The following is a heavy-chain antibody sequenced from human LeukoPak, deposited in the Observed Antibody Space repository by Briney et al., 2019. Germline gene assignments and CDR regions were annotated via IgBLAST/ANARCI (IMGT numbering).Heavy chain of an antibody. J-gene: IGHJ4*02. CDR2: IYHSGST. V-gene: IGHV4-38-2*02. CDR3: ARELSRGYSSSWPDY. CDR1: GYSISSGYY. Sequence: SETLSLTCAVSGYSISSGYYWGWIRQPPGKGREWIGSIYHSGSTYYNPSLKSRVTISVDTSKNQFSLKLSSVTAADTAVYYCARELSRGYSSSWPDYWGQGTLVTVSS. D-gene: IGHD6-13*01.